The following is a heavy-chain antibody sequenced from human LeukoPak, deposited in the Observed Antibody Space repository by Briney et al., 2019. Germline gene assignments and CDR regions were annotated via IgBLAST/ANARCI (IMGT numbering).Heavy chain of an antibody. Sequence: PGESLKISCKGSGYSFTSYWIGWVRQMPGKGLEWMGIIYPGDSDTRYSPSFQGQVTISADKSISTAYLQWSSLKASDTAMYYCARVVVPAAIGGSYYFDYXXXGTLVTVSS. V-gene: IGHV5-51*01. J-gene: IGHJ4*01. D-gene: IGHD2-2*01. CDR1: GYSFTSYW. CDR2: IYPGDSDT. CDR3: ARVVVPAAIGGSYYFDY.